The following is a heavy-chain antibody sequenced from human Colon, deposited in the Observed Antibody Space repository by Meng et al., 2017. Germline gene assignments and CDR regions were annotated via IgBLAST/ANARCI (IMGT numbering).Heavy chain of an antibody. D-gene: IGHD2-21*02. CDR3: ARGSNVVVTATYDAFDI. V-gene: IGHV1-46*01. J-gene: IGHJ3*02. CDR2: INPSGAST. Sequence: ASVKVSCKVSGYTFTSYYMHWVRQAPGQGLEWMGIINPSGASTSYAQKFQGRVTMTRDTSTSTVYMELSSLRSEDTAVYYCARGSNVVVTATYDAFDIWGQGTMVTVSS. CDR1: GYTFTSYY.